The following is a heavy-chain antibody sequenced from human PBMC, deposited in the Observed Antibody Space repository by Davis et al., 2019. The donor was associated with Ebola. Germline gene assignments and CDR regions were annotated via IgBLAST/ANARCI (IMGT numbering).Heavy chain of an antibody. V-gene: IGHV4-34*01. CDR2: INHSGST. J-gene: IGHJ4*02. CDR3: ARGPYDFWSGQPPYYFDY. CDR1: GGSFSGYY. D-gene: IGHD3-3*01. Sequence: PSETLSLTCAVYGGSFSGYYWSWIRQPPGKGLEWIGEINHSGSTNYNPSLKSRVTISVDTSKNQFSLKLSSVTAADTAVYYCARGPYDFWSGQPPYYFDYWGQGTLVTVSS.